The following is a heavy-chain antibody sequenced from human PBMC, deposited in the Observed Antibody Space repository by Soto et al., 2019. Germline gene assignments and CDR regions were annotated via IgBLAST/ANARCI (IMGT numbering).Heavy chain of an antibody. CDR2: ISAYNGNT. CDR1: GYTFTSYG. CDR3: AREHGDYGSYYLDY. D-gene: IGHD4-17*01. V-gene: IGHV1-18*01. J-gene: IGHJ4*02. Sequence: QVQLVQSGAEVKKRGASVKVSCKTSGYTFTSYGISWVRQAPGQGLEWMGWISAYNGNTNYAQKLQGRVTMTTDTSTSTAYIELRSLRSDDTAVYYCAREHGDYGSYYLDYWGQGTLVTVSS.